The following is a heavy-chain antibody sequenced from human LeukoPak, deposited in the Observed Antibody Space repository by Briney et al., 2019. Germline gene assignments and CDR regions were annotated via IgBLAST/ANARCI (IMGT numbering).Heavy chain of an antibody. Sequence: PGGSLRLSCAASGFTFDDYAMHWVRQAPGKGLGWVSGISWNSGSIGYADSVKGRFTISRDNAKNSQYLQMNSLRAEDTALYYCAKAFYSGSYYSDYWGQGTLVTVSS. D-gene: IGHD1-26*01. CDR1: GFTFDDYA. V-gene: IGHV3-9*01. CDR3: AKAFYSGSYYSDY. CDR2: ISWNSGSI. J-gene: IGHJ4*02.